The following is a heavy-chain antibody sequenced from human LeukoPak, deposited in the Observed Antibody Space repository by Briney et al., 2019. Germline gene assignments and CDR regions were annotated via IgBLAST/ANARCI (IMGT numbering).Heavy chain of an antibody. Sequence: SETLSLTCTVSGGSIRDYYGSWIRQSPGKGLEWIGYIHGSGSTNYNPSLKSRVTISLDMSENQISLKLNSVTAADTAVYYCARERGRITLFRGVIPDAFDIWGQGTMVTVSS. CDR1: GGSIRDYY. J-gene: IGHJ3*02. CDR2: IHGSGST. D-gene: IGHD3-10*01. CDR3: ARERGRITLFRGVIPDAFDI. V-gene: IGHV4-59*01.